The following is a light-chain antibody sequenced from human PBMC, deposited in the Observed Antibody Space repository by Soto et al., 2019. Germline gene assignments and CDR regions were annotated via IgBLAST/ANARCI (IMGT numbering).Light chain of an antibody. CDR2: GAS. CDR1: QSVTKNN. CDR3: QQYNNWPSWT. J-gene: IGKJ1*01. V-gene: IGKV3D-15*01. Sequence: EIVLTQSPGTLSLSPGERATLSCRASQSVTKNNLNWYQQKPGQAPRLLIYGASIRATGIPDRFSGSGSGTEFTLTISSLQSEDFAVYYCQQYNNWPSWTFGQGTKVDIK.